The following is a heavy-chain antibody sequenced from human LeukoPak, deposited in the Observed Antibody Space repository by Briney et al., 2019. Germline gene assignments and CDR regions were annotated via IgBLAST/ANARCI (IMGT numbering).Heavy chain of an antibody. Sequence: SVKVSCKASGGTFSSYAISWVRQAPGQGLEWMGRIIPILGTANYAQKFQGRVTITTDESTSTAYMELSSLRSEDTAVYYCARAYGSGTGDAFDIWGQGTMVTVSS. D-gene: IGHD3-10*01. V-gene: IGHV1-69*11. CDR3: ARAYGSGTGDAFDI. CDR1: GGTFSSYA. CDR2: IIPILGTA. J-gene: IGHJ3*02.